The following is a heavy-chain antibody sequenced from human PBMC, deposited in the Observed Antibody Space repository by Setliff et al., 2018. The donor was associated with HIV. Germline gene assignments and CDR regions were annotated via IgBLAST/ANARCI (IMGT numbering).Heavy chain of an antibody. CDR3: ATHYGSGSYYNY. D-gene: IGHD3-10*01. J-gene: IGHJ4*02. Sequence: SETLSLTCTVSGGSTSSSSYYWGWIRQPPGKGLEWIGSIYYGGNTYSNPSLRSRLSISLDTSKNQFSLELYSVTAADTAVYYRATHYGSGSYYNYWGQGMLVTVSS. CDR2: IYYGGNT. V-gene: IGHV4-39*01. CDR1: GGSTSSSSYY.